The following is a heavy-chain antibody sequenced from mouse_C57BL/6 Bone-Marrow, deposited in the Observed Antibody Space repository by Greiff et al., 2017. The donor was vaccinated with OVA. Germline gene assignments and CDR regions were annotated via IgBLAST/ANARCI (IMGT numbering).Heavy chain of an antibody. CDR3: ARDDGSSFDY. J-gene: IGHJ2*01. V-gene: IGHV1-54*01. CDR1: GYAFTNYL. Sequence: VQLVESGAELVRPGTSVKVSCKASGYAFTNYLIEWVKQRPGQGLEWIGVINPGSGGTNYNEKFKGKATLTADKSSSTAYMQLSSLTSEDSAVYFCARDDGSSFDYWGKGTTLTVSS. CDR2: INPGSGGT. D-gene: IGHD1-1*01.